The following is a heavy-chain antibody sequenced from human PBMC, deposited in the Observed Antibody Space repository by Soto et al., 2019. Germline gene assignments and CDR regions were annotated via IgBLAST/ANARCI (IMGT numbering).Heavy chain of an antibody. D-gene: IGHD3-10*01. V-gene: IGHV3-30-3*01. CDR1: GFTFSDYT. CDR2: ISYDGNNK. J-gene: IGHJ5*02. CDR3: AKDHYPPGGALNWAGNGFDA. Sequence: QVQLVESGGGVVQPGRSLRLSCAASGFTFSDYTIHWVRQAPGKGLGWVAVISYDGNNKKYADSVEGRFTISRDNSKNTLCLQLNSLRDEDTAVYYCAKDHYPPGGALNWAGNGFDAGGEGTVVTVSS.